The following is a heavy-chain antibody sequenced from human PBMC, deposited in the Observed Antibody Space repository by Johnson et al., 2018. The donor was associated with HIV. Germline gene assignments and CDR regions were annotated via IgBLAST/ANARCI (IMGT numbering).Heavy chain of an antibody. D-gene: IGHD6-19*01. V-gene: IGHV3-30*04. CDR3: ARGQGAVAGWGAFDI. CDR2: ISYDGSNK. J-gene: IGHJ3*02. Sequence: QVQLVESGGGVVQPGRSLRLSCVASRFTFSSYAMHWVRQAPGKGLEWVAVISYDGSNKYFADSVTGRFTISRDNSKNTLYLQMNGLRAEDTAVYYCARGQGAVAGWGAFDIWGQGTMVTVSS. CDR1: RFTFSSYA.